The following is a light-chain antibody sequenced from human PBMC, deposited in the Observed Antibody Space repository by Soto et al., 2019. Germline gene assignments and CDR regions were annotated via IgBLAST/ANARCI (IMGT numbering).Light chain of an antibody. CDR1: QSLEYSDGRTF. CDR2: KVS. Sequence: DVVMTQSPLSLSVTLGQPASISCSSTQSLEYSDGRTFLNWFQQRPGQAPRRLLYKVSNRDSGVPDRFSGSGSGTNFTLKISRVEAEDVWVYFCMQGRYWATFGQGTKLEIK. J-gene: IGKJ2*01. CDR3: MQGRYWAT. V-gene: IGKV2-30*01.